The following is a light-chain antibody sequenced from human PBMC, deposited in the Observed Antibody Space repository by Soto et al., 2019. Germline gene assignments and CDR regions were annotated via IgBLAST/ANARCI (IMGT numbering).Light chain of an antibody. V-gene: IGKV1-17*01. J-gene: IGKJ4*01. CDR2: AAS. Sequence: DIQMTQSPSSLSASVGDRVTITCRASQGIRNGLGWFQQKPGKAPKRLIYAASSLQSGVSSRLSGSGSGTEFPLTISSLQPEDFATYYCLQHNSYPLTFGGGTKVEIK. CDR3: LQHNSYPLT. CDR1: QGIRNG.